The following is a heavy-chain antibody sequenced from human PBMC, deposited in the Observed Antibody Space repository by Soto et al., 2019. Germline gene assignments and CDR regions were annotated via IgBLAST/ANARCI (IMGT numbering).Heavy chain of an antibody. CDR1: GGSVSADFW. J-gene: IGHJ3*01. CDR2: MHHSGSS. Sequence: QVQVEESGPGLVKPSGTLSLICSVSGGSVSADFWWTWVRQPPGKGLEWIGEMHHSGSSNYNPSLKSRATTSVDKSRNQLSLRLTSVTAADAAVYYCARVRRGDWLGAFDVWGQGTRVIVSS. CDR3: ARVRRGDWLGAFDV. D-gene: IGHD3-16*01. V-gene: IGHV4-4*02.